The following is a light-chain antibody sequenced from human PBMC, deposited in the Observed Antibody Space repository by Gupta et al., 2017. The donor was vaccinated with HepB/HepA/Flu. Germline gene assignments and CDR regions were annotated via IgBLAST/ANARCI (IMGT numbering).Light chain of an antibody. CDR1: QSVNSN. J-gene: IGKJ1*01. CDR3: QQYKDWPPWT. Sequence: ETVMTQSPGTLSVSPGERATLSCRASQSVNSNLAWYQQKPGQAPTLLIYDASTRDTGIPDRFRGGGYGTEFTLTISSRQSEDFAFYYCQQYKDWPPWTFGQGTKVEIK. CDR2: DAS. V-gene: IGKV3-15*01.